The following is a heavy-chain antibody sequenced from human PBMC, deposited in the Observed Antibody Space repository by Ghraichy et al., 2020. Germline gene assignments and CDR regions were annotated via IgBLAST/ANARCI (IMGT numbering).Heavy chain of an antibody. V-gene: IGHV3-23*01. CDR3: AKGDTYSSGWPMFDP. J-gene: IGHJ5*02. Sequence: GGSLRLSCAASGFTFSSYAMSWVRQAPGKGLEWVSAISGSGGSTYYADSVKGRFTISRDNSKNTLYLQMNSLRAEDTAVYYCAKGDTYSSGWPMFDPWGQGTLVTVSS. CDR2: ISGSGGST. CDR1: GFTFSSYA. D-gene: IGHD6-19*01.